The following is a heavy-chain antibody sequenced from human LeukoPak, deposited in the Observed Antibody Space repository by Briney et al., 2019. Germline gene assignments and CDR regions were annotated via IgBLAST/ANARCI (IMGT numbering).Heavy chain of an antibody. D-gene: IGHD3-16*01. CDR3: SKRGILIRVILVGLHKEAYYFDS. CDR1: GITLSNYG. J-gene: IGHJ4*02. V-gene: IGHV3-23*01. CDR2: ISDSGGST. Sequence: GGTLRLSCAVSGITLSNYGMSWVRQAPGKGLEWVAGISDSGGSTNYADSVKGRFTISRDNPKNTLYLQMNSLRAEDTAVYFCSKRGILIRVILVGLHKEAYYFDSWGQGTLVTVPS.